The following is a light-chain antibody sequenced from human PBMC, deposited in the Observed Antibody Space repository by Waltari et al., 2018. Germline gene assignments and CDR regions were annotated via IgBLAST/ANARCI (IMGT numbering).Light chain of an antibody. V-gene: IGKV3-20*01. CDR3: QMYVRLPVT. J-gene: IGKJ1*01. CDR2: DAS. CDR1: QSVGRA. Sequence: EIVLTQSPGTLALSPGERATLSCRASQSVGRALPWYQQKPGQAPRLLIYDASSRATGIPDRFSGSGSGTDFSLTISRVEPEDFAVYYCQMYVRLPVTFGQGTKVEVK.